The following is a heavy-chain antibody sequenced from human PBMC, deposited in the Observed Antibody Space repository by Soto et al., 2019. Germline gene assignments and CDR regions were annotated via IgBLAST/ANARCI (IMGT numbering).Heavy chain of an antibody. CDR3: ARDRVVINPAYYFDW. V-gene: IGHV3-33*01. D-gene: IGHD3-3*01. J-gene: IGHJ4*02. Sequence: GGSLRLSCAASGFTFSNYAIHWLRQAPGKGLEWVAVIWSDGGNRYYADSVKGRFTISRDNSKNTLYLQMNSLRVEDTALYYCARDRVVINPAYYFDWWGQGTLVTVSS. CDR1: GFTFSNYA. CDR2: IWSDGGNR.